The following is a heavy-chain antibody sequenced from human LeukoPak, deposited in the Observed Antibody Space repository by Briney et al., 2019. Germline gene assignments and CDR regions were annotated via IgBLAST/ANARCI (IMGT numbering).Heavy chain of an antibody. CDR3: ARQLRLSSPWFDP. J-gene: IGHJ5*02. CDR1: GGSISSGSYY. Sequence: PSQTLSLTCTVSGGSISSGSYYWSWIRQPAGKGLEWIGRIYTSGSTNYNPSLKSRVTISVDTSKNQFSLKLSSVTAADTAVYYCARQLRLSSPWFDPWGQGTLVTVSS. CDR2: IYTSGST. D-gene: IGHD5-12*01. V-gene: IGHV4-61*02.